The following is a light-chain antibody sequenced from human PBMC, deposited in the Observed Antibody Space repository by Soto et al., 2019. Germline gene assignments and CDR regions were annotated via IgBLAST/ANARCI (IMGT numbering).Light chain of an antibody. J-gene: IGLJ2*01. CDR1: SSDVGGYNY. V-gene: IGLV2-14*01. CDR2: DVS. CDR3: SSYTSSSTLVV. Sequence: QPVLTQPASVSGSPGQSITISCTGTSSDVGGYNYVSWYQQHPGKAPKLMIYDVSNRPSGVSNRFSGSKSGNTASLTISGLQAKDEADYYCSSYTSSSTLVVFGGGTKLTVL.